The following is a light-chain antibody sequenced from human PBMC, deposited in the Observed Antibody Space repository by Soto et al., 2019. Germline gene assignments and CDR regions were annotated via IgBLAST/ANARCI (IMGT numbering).Light chain of an antibody. CDR1: QSVSSSY. V-gene: IGKV3-20*01. Sequence: EIVLTQSPGTLSLSPGERATLSCRASQSVSSSYLAWYQQRPGQAPRLLIYGASSRATCIPDRFSGSGSGTDFTLTISRLEPEDFAVYYCQQYGSSFYTFGQGTKLEIK. CDR2: GAS. CDR3: QQYGSSFYT. J-gene: IGKJ2*01.